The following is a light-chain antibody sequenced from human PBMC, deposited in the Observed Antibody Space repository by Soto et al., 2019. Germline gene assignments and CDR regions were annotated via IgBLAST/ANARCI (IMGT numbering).Light chain of an antibody. CDR2: EVS. CDR3: SSYTSDFTQV. V-gene: IGLV2-14*01. J-gene: IGLJ3*02. CDR1: SSDVGGYNY. Sequence: QSALTQPASVSGSPGQSITISCTGTSSDVGGYNYVSWYQQHPGKVPKLMIYEVSNRPSGVSNRFSGSKSGNTASLTISGLQAEDEADYYCSSYTSDFTQVFGGGTKVTVL.